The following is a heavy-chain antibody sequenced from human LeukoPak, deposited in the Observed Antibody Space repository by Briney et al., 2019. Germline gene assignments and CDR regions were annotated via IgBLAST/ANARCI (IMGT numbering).Heavy chain of an antibody. V-gene: IGHV1-69*02. Sequence: ASVKVSCKASGGTFSSYTISWVRQAPGQGLEWMGRIIPILGIANYAQKFQGRVTITADKSTSTAYMELSSLRSEDTAVYYCARGDDSSGYYHFDYWGQGTLVTVSS. D-gene: IGHD3-22*01. CDR2: IIPILGIA. J-gene: IGHJ4*02. CDR1: GGTFSSYT. CDR3: ARGDDSSGYYHFDY.